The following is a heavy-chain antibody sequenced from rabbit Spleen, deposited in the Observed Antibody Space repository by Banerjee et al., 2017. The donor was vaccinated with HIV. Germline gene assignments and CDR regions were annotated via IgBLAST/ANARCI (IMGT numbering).Heavy chain of an antibody. CDR2: VRGGSSGST. V-gene: IGHV1S45*01. J-gene: IGHJ4*01. Sequence: QEQLEESGGDLVKPEASLTLPCTGSGFDFSGSYCMCWVRQAPGKGLEWIACVRGGSSGSTYYATWAKGRFTISKTSSTTVTLQMTSLTVADTATYFCARDLATVVGWNFNLWGPGTLVTVS. D-gene: IGHD3-1*01. CDR1: GFDFSGSYC. CDR3: ARDLATVVGWNFNL.